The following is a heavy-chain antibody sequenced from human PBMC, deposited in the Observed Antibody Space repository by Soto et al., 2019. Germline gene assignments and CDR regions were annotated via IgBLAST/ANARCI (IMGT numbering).Heavy chain of an antibody. CDR3: AINTPGIAVAGFTYYYYGMDV. CDR2: IIPIFGTA. Sequence: SVKVSCKASGGTFSSYAISWVRQAPGQGLEWMGGIIPIFGTANYAQKFQGRVTITADKSTSTAYMELRSLRSEDTAVYYCAINTPGIAVAGFTYYYYGMDVWG. CDR1: GGTFSSYA. V-gene: IGHV1-69*06. J-gene: IGHJ6*02. D-gene: IGHD6-19*01.